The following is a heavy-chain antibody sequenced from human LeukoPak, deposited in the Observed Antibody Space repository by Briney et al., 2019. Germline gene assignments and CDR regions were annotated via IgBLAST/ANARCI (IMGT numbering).Heavy chain of an antibody. CDR1: GFTFSSYA. J-gene: IGHJ3*02. CDR2: ISYDGRNK. V-gene: IGHV3-30*04. CDR3: AKGHGGYYDGSGYYYPVAFDI. D-gene: IGHD3-22*01. Sequence: GWSLRLSCLASGFTFSSYAMHWVRQAPGNGREWVTIISYDGRNKYYADSVGGRFTISRDKSKNTLYLQMNSQRAEDTAVYYCAKGHGGYYDGSGYYYPVAFDIWGQGTMVTVSS.